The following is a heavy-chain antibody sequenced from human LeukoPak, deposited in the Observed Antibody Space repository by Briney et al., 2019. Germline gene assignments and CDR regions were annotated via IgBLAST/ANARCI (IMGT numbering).Heavy chain of an antibody. CDR3: ARPHKRRGYSYGYVDY. V-gene: IGHV5-51*01. Sequence: GESLQISCKGSGYSFTSYWIGWVRQMPGKGLEWMGIIYPGDSDTRYSPSFQGQVTISADKSISTAYLQWSSLKASDTAMYYCARPHKRRGYSYGYVDYWGQGTLVTVSS. CDR1: GYSFTSYW. CDR2: IYPGDSDT. J-gene: IGHJ4*02. D-gene: IGHD5-18*01.